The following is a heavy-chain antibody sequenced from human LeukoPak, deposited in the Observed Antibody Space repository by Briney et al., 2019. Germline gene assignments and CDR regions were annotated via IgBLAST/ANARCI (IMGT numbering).Heavy chain of an antibody. CDR3: ARGVGAVYWYFDL. Sequence: SETLSPTCTVSGVSVSSGNYYWSWIRQPPGKGLEWIGYIYYSGSTNYNPSLKSRVTISVDTSKNQFSLKLTSVTAADTAVYYCARGVGAVYWYFDLWGRGTLVTVSS. J-gene: IGHJ2*01. D-gene: IGHD1-26*01. CDR1: GVSVSSGNYY. V-gene: IGHV4-61*01. CDR2: IYYSGST.